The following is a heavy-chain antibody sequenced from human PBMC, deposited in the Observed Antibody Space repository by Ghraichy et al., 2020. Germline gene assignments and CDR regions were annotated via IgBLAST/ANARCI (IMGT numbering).Heavy chain of an antibody. V-gene: IGHV4-34*01. CDR3: ARGRHPFWSGYYTGTNYYYYGMDV. D-gene: IGHD3-3*01. CDR1: GGSFSGYY. CDR2: INHSGST. J-gene: IGHJ6*02. Sequence: EPLNISCAVYGGSFSGYYWSWIRQPPGKGLEWIGEINHSGSTNYNPSLKSRVTISVDTSKNQFSLKLSSVTAADTAVYYCARGRHPFWSGYYTGTNYYYYGMDVWGQGTTVTVSS.